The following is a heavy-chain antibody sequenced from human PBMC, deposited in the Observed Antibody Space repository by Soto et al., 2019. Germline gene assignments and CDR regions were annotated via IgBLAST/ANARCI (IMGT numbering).Heavy chain of an antibody. CDR2: IYYSGST. J-gene: IGHJ6*02. CDR3: ARVLPSYYYYYYGMDV. V-gene: IGHV4-59*01. Sequence: PSETLSLTCTVSGGSISSYYWSWIRQPPGKGLEWIGYIYYSGSTNYNPSLKSRVTISVDTSKNQFSLKLSSVTAADTAVYYCARVLPSYYYYYYGMDVWGPGTTVTVSS. CDR1: GGSISSYY. D-gene: IGHD2-15*01.